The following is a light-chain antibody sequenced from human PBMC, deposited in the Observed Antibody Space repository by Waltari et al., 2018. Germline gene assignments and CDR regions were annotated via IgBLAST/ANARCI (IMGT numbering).Light chain of an antibody. J-gene: IGLJ3*02. CDR1: CNDIGRYNL. V-gene: IGLV2-23*02. CDR2: EVT. CDR3: CSYIGSNMLV. Sequence: QSALTQPASVSGSPGQSSTISCTGTCNDIGRYNLLSWYQQHPGQAPRLIIYEVTKRPAGVSSRFSGSKSGNTASLTISGLQAEDEAKYFCCSYIGSNMLVFGGGTNLTVL.